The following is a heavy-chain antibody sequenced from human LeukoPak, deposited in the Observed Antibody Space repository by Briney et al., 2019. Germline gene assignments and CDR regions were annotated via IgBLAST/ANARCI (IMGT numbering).Heavy chain of an antibody. Sequence: GGSLRLSCAASGFTFRSYAMQWVRQAPGKGLEWVSYITYNSGTIFYADSVKGRFTISRDNAKDSLYLQMSSLRDEDTAVYYCARDSGYSYADDYWGQGTLVTASS. J-gene: IGHJ4*02. CDR1: GFTFRSYA. CDR3: ARDSGYSYADDY. CDR2: ITYNSGTI. D-gene: IGHD5-18*01. V-gene: IGHV3-48*02.